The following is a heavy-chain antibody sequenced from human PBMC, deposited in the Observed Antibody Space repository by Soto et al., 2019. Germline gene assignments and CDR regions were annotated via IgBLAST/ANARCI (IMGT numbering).Heavy chain of an antibody. CDR2: ISYTSTYI. CDR1: GFTFNSYN. D-gene: IGHD1-26*01. CDR3: ARAKSPGCYPYYFDY. V-gene: IGHV3-21*01. J-gene: IGHJ4*02. Sequence: EVQLVESGGGLVKPGGSLRLSCAAAGFTFNSYNMNWVRQAPGKGLEWVSSISYTSTYIYYADSVKGRFTISRDNAKNSLYLQITGLRAEDTAVYYCARAKSPGCYPYYFDYWGQGTLVTVSS.